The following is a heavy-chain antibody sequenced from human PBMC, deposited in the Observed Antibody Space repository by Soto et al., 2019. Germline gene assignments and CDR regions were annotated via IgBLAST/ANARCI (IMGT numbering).Heavy chain of an antibody. CDR3: ARHVWRGLGELSSDFDY. Sequence: QVQLVQSGAEVKKHGASVKVSCKASGYTFTSYGISWVRQAPGQGLEWMGWISAYNGNTNYAQKLQGRVTMTTDTSTSTAYMELRSLRSDDTDVYYCARHVWRGLGELSSDFDYWGQGTLVTVSS. CDR1: GYTFTSYG. CDR2: ISAYNGNT. V-gene: IGHV1-18*04. J-gene: IGHJ4*02. D-gene: IGHD3-16*02.